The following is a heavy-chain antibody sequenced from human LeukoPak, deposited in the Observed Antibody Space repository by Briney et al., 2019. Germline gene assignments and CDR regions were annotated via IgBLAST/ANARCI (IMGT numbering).Heavy chain of an antibody. V-gene: IGHV1-8*01. J-gene: IGHJ4*02. D-gene: IGHD2-21*01. Sequence: ASVKVSCKASGYTFTSYDINWVRQATGQGLEWMGWMNPNSGNTAYAQKFQGRVTMTRNTSISTAYMELSSLRPEDTAVYYCARGVLVFANDYWGQGTLVTVSS. CDR2: MNPNSGNT. CDR3: ARGVLVFANDY. CDR1: GYTFTSYD.